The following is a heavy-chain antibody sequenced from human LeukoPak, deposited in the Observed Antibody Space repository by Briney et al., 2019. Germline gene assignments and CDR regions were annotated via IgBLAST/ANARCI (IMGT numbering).Heavy chain of an antibody. Sequence: SETLSLTCSVSGDSISTSSYYWSWIRQPPGKGLEWIGEINHSGSTNYNPSLKSRVTISVDTSKNQFSLKLSSVTAADTAVYYCARHSRWSGNWFDPWGQGTLVTVSS. J-gene: IGHJ5*02. CDR1: GDSISTSSYY. CDR3: ARHSRWSGNWFDP. D-gene: IGHD2-2*01. CDR2: INHSGST. V-gene: IGHV4-39*01.